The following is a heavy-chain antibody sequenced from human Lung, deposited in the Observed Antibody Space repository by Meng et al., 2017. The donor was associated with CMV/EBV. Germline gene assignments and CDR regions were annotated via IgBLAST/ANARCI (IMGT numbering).Heavy chain of an antibody. Sequence: ASVKVSCKASGYTFTSYGISWVRPAPGQGLEWMGWISAYDGNTNYAQKLQGRVTMTTDTSTSTAYMELRSLRSDDTAVYYCARNPLYCSSTSCYIPGNYYYYYGMDVWGQGTTVTVSS. CDR2: ISAYDGNT. J-gene: IGHJ6*02. CDR3: ARNPLYCSSTSCYIPGNYYYYYGMDV. CDR1: GYTFTSYG. V-gene: IGHV1-18*01. D-gene: IGHD2-2*02.